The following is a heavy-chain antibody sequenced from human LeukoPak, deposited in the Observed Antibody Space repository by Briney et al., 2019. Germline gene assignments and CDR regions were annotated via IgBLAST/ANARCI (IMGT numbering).Heavy chain of an antibody. CDR2: INPNSGDT. V-gene: IGHV1-2*02. D-gene: IGHD3-16*01. CDR1: GYSFTSYY. Sequence: ASVKVSCKASGYSFTSYYMHWVRQAPGQGLEWMGWINPNSGDTNYVQKFQGRVTMTRDTSISTAYMELSRLRSDDTAVYYCARVRYRLAETYIDYWGQGTLVTVSS. CDR3: ARVRYRLAETYIDY. J-gene: IGHJ4*02.